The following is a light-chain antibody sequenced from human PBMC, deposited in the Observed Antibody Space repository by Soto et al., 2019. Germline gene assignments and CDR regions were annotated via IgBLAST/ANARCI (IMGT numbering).Light chain of an antibody. J-gene: IGKJ4*01. CDR2: AAS. Sequence: DIPLTQSPSFLSASVGDRVTITCRASQSISSHVAWYRQKSGKAPMLLIYAASTLQSGVQSRFSGSGSGTEFTLTISSLHPEDFATYFCQHLDSFPLAFGGGTTVEI. V-gene: IGKV1-9*01. CDR1: QSISSH. CDR3: QHLDSFPLA.